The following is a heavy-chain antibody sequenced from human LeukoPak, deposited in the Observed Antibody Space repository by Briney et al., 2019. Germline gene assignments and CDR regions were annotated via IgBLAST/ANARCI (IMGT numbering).Heavy chain of an antibody. J-gene: IGHJ4*02. CDR2: ISSSSDTI. CDR1: GFTFSPYT. D-gene: IGHD3-22*01. V-gene: IGHV3-48*04. Sequence: GGSLRLSCTASGFTFSPYTMNWVRQAPGKGLEWVSYISSSSDTIYYADSVEGRFTTSRDNAKNSLYLQMNSLRAEDTAVYYCARAHIHYYDSSGYLDYWGQGTLVTVSS. CDR3: ARAHIHYYDSSGYLDY.